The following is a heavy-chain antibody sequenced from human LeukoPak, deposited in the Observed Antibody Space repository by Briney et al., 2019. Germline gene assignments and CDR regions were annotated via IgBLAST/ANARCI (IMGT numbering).Heavy chain of an antibody. Sequence: GGSLRLSCAASGFTFGSYGMHWVRQAPGKGLEWVAFIRYDGSNKYYADSVKGRFTISRDNSKNTMYLQMNSLRAEDTAVYYCAKDHGGSYSESFDYWGQGTLVTVSS. D-gene: IGHD1-26*01. V-gene: IGHV3-30*02. CDR3: AKDHGGSYSESFDY. J-gene: IGHJ4*02. CDR1: GFTFGSYG. CDR2: IRYDGSNK.